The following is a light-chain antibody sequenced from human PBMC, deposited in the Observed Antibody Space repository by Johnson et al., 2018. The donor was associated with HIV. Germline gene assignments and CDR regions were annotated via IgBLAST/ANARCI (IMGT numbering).Light chain of an antibody. CDR2: DNN. CDR3: GTWDSSLSAGV. CDR1: SSNIGNNY. Sequence: QSVLTQPPSVSVAPGQKVTISCSGSSSNIGNNYVSWYQQLPGAAPKLLIYDNNKRPSGIPDRFSGSKSGTSATLGITGLQTGDEADYYCGTWDSSLSAGVFGTGTTVIVL. V-gene: IGLV1-51*01. J-gene: IGLJ1*01.